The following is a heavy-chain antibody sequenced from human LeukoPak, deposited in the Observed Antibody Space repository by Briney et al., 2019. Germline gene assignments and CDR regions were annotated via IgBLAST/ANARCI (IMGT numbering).Heavy chain of an antibody. Sequence: GGSLRLSCAASGFTCSTYVMHWFCQVPGKELEWVGIIYKEGRNKYYADSVKGRFTISRDNSKNTPYLKMDSLRAEDTAVYYCARAWRGAGEEWYFDNWGQGTLVTVSS. J-gene: IGHJ4*02. CDR2: IYKEGRNK. CDR1: GFTCSTYV. CDR3: ARAWRGAGEEWYFDN. V-gene: IGHV3-33*01. D-gene: IGHD3-3*01.